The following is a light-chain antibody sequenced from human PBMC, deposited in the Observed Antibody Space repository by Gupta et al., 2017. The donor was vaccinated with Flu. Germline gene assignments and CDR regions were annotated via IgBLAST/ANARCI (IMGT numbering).Light chain of an antibody. CDR3: CSYAGSYTLGV. CDR2: DVS. J-gene: IGLJ3*02. Sequence: SSDVGGYNYVSWFQQHPGKAPKLMIYDVSKRPSGVPDRFSGSKSGNTASLTISGLQAEDEADYYCCSYAGSYTLGVFGGGTKLTVL. V-gene: IGLV2-11*01. CDR1: SSDVGGYNY.